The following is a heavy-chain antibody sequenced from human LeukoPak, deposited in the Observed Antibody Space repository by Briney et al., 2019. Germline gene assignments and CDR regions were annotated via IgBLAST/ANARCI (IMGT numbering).Heavy chain of an antibody. V-gene: IGHV5-51*01. CDR1: EYSFTSYS. CDR3: ASRSSGYSDAFDI. J-gene: IGHJ3*02. CDR2: IYPGDSDT. D-gene: IGHD3-22*01. Sequence: GESLKISCKGSEYSFTSYSIGWVRQMPGKGLEWMGIIYPGDSDTRYSPSFQGQVTISADKSISTAYLEWSSLKASDTAMYYCASRSSGYSDAFDIWGQGTMVTVSS.